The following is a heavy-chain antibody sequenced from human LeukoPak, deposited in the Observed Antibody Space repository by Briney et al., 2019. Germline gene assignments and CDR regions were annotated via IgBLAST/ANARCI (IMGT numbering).Heavy chain of an antibody. Sequence: GASVKVSCKASGYTFTSYYMHWVRQAPGQGLEWMGIINPSGGSTSYAQKFQGRVTMTRDTSTSTVYMELSGLRSEDTAVYYCARDVPVTGAYYYYYGMDVWGQGTTVTVSS. CDR1: GYTFTSYY. CDR2: INPSGGST. V-gene: IGHV1-46*01. CDR3: ARDVPVTGAYYYYYGMDV. J-gene: IGHJ6*02. D-gene: IGHD2-21*02.